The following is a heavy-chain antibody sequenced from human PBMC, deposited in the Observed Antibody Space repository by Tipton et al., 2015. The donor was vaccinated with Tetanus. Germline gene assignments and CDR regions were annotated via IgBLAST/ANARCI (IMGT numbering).Heavy chain of an antibody. Sequence: LRLSCTVSGGSFSSTEDRWSWIRQSPGKGLEWIGYISYTGTTDYNPSLNSRVTMSADTSKKQFSLKLTSLTVADTAVYYCARANYDSSKKGPFDSWGQGSLVIVSP. V-gene: IGHV4-30-4*01. CDR3: ARANYDSSKKGPFDS. CDR1: GGSFSSTEDR. J-gene: IGHJ4*02. CDR2: ISYTGTT. D-gene: IGHD1-7*01.